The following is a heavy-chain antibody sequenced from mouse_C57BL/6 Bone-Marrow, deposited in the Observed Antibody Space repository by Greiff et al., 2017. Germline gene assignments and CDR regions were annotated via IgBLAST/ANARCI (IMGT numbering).Heavy chain of an antibody. D-gene: IGHD1-2*01. CDR3: ARGGTTALDY. Sequence: VQLQQSGPELVKPGASVKISCKASGYSFTSYYIHWVKQRPGQGLEWIGWIYPGSGNTKYNEKFKGKATLTADTSSSTAYMQLSSLTSEDSAVYYCARGGTTALDYWGQGTALTVSS. J-gene: IGHJ2*01. CDR2: IYPGSGNT. CDR1: GYSFTSYY. V-gene: IGHV1-66*01.